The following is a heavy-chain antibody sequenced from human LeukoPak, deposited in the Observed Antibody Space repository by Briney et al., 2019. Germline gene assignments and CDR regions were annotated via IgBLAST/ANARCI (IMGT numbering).Heavy chain of an antibody. CDR2: IYSGGST. V-gene: IGHV3-53*04. Sequence: PGGSLRLSCAASGFTFSNAWMSWVRQAPGKGLEWVSVIYSGGSTYYADSVKGRFTISRHNSKNTLYLQMNSLRAEDTAVYYCALLRSGSSFDYWGQGTLVTVSS. D-gene: IGHD3-3*01. CDR1: GFTFSNAW. J-gene: IGHJ4*02. CDR3: ALLRSGSSFDY.